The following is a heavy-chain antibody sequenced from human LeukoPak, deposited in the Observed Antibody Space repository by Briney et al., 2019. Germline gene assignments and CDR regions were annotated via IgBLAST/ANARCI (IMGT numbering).Heavy chain of an antibody. CDR2: IYTSGST. V-gene: IGHV4-4*07. Sequence: PSETLSLTCTVSGGSISSYYWSWIRQPAGKGLEWIGRIYTSGSTNYNPSLKSRVTMSVDTSKNQFSLKLSSVTAADTAVYYCARSHSSGYYYYRMDVWGQGTTVTVSS. D-gene: IGHD3-22*01. CDR3: ARSHSSGYYYYRMDV. J-gene: IGHJ6*02. CDR1: GGSISSYY.